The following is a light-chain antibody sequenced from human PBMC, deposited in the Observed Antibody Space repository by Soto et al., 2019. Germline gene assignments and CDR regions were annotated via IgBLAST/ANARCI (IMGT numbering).Light chain of an antibody. CDR1: SSNIGGYNV. V-gene: IGLV2-14*02. J-gene: IGLJ1*01. CDR3: SSFTRSSTYV. CDR2: EGI. Sequence: QSVLTQPASVSGSPGQSITISCSGTSSNIGGYNVVSWYQQHPGKAPKVIVYEGIKRPSGVSDRFPGSTSGNTASLTISGLQAEDEADYYCSSFTRSSTYVFGSGTKVTVL.